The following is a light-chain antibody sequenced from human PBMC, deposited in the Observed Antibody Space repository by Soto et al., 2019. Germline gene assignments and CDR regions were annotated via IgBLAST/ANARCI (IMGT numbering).Light chain of an antibody. CDR3: QPYNSYAEA. J-gene: IGKJ1*01. V-gene: IGKV1-5*03. Sequence: IQMPQSPSTLSASVRDRVTITCRASQTISSWLAWFQQRPGRAPKFLIYKASSLKNGVPLRFSGSGSGTQFTLTNSSLQPDDFATYYCQPYNSYAEACGQGTKV. CDR2: KAS. CDR1: QTISSW.